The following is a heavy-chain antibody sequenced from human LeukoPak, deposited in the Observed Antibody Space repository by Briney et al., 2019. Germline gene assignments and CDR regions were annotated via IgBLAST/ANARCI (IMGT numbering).Heavy chain of an antibody. D-gene: IGHD5-12*01. V-gene: IGHV1-58*01. CDR3: AKGSGQRLHSGYDYFDY. CDR2: IVVGSGNT. Sequence: SVKVSCKASGFTFTSSAVQWVRQARGQRLEWIGWIVVGSGNTNYAQKFQERVTITRDMSTSTAYMELSSLRSEDTAVYYCAKGSGQRLHSGYDYFDYWGQGTLVTVSS. CDR1: GFTFTSSA. J-gene: IGHJ4*02.